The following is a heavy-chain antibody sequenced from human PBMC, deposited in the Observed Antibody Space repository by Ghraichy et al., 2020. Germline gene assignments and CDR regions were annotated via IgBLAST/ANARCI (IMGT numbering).Heavy chain of an antibody. D-gene: IGHD6-13*01. CDR3: ATLAAADY. CDR1: GFTFSSYA. V-gene: IGHV3-30-3*01. CDR2: TSYDGNNK. J-gene: IGHJ4*02. Sequence: GGSLRLSCTASGFTFSSYALHWVRQAPGKGLEWVAVTSYDGNNKYYADSVKGRFTISRDNSRNTLDLQMNSLRPEDTAIYYCATLAAADYWGLGTLVTVSS.